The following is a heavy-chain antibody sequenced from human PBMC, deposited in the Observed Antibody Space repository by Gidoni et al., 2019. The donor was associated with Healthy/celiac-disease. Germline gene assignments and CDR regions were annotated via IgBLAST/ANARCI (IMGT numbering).Heavy chain of an antibody. V-gene: IGHV1-69*04. D-gene: IGHD2-2*01. J-gene: IGHJ4*02. Sequence: SSYAISWVRQAPGQGLEWMGRIIPILGIANYAQKFQGRVTITADKSTSTAYMELSSLRSEDTAVYYCASGPQLDYWGQVTLVTVSS. CDR3: ASGPQLDY. CDR1: SSYA. CDR2: IIPILGIA.